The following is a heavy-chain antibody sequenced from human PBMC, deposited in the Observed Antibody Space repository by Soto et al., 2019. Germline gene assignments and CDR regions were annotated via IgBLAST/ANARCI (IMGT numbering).Heavy chain of an antibody. V-gene: IGHV4-61*01. CDR2: IYYSGST. D-gene: IGHD3-10*01. CDR1: GDSVSGGSHY. Sequence: QIQLQESGPGLVKPSETLSVTCTVSGDSVSGGSHYWNGIRQPPGKGLEWIGHIYYSGSTKYNPSLKSRITISVDTSKNQFSLKLTSVTVADTAVYYCARSVSFGEGDSWGQGTLVIVSS. CDR3: ARSVSFGEGDS. J-gene: IGHJ4*02.